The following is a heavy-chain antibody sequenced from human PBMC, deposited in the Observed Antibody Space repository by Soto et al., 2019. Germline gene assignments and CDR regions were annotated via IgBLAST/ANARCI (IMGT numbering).Heavy chain of an antibody. V-gene: IGHV5-51*01. CDR3: AKDWAYCGGDCYSVGPFGY. J-gene: IGHJ4*02. D-gene: IGHD2-21*02. CDR1: DYTFAAYW. Sequence: GESLKISCKGFDYTFAAYWIGWVRQMPGKGLEWMGVINPRDSDVKYSPPFEGQVTISADKSINTAFLQWRSLKASDTAMYYCAKDWAYCGGDCYSVGPFGYWGQGTLVTVSS. CDR2: INPRDSDV.